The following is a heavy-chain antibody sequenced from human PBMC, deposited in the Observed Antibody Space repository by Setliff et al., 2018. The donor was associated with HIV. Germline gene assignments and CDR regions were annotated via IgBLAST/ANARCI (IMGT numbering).Heavy chain of an antibody. CDR3: AKSTGTSHASFSFEI. Sequence: SCAASGFTFRSYAMSWVRQAPGKGLEWVSGISGSGTSTYYADSVKGRFTISRDNSKNTLYLQMNSLRAEDTAVYYCAKSTGTSHASFSFEIWGQGTMVTV. D-gene: IGHD3-3*01. V-gene: IGHV3-23*01. CDR1: GFTFRSYA. CDR2: ISGSGTST. J-gene: IGHJ3*02.